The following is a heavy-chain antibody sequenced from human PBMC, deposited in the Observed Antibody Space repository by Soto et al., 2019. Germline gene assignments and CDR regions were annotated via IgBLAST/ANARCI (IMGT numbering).Heavy chain of an antibody. J-gene: IGHJ5*02. CDR3: ARDIVIVPAAIGVWPNWFDP. Sequence: QVQLVQSGAEGKKPGASVKVSCKASGYTFTNYGITWVRQAPGQGLEWMGWISTYNGQTKYAEKFQGRVTMTTDTSTSPVNMDLRSLRSDDTAIYYCARDIVIVPAAIGVWPNWFDPWGQGSLVTVSS. CDR1: GYTFTNYG. D-gene: IGHD2-2*01. V-gene: IGHV1-18*01. CDR2: ISTYNGQT.